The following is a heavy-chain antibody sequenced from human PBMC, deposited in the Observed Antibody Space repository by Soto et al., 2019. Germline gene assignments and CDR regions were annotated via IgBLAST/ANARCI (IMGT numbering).Heavy chain of an antibody. CDR3: ARGVSSRGLRLYFDL. CDR1: GGTFSSYA. CDR2: IIPIFGTA. D-gene: IGHD6-13*01. Sequence: QVQLVQSGAEVKKPGSSVKVSCKASGGTFSSYAISWVRQAPGQGLEWMGGIIPIFGTANYAQKFQGRVTSTADESTSTAYMELSSLRSEDTAVYYCARGVSSRGLRLYFDLWGRGTLVTVSS. J-gene: IGHJ2*01. V-gene: IGHV1-69*01.